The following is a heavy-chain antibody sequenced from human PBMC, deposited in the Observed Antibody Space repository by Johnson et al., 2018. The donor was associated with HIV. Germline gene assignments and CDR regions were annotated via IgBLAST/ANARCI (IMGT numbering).Heavy chain of an antibody. CDR3: ARDGPWLQSQRNAFDI. J-gene: IGHJ3*02. D-gene: IGHD5-24*01. V-gene: IGHV3-9*01. CDR2: ISWNSNSI. CDR1: GFTFNDYA. Sequence: VHLVESGGGLVQPGRSLRLSCAASGFTFNDYAIHWVRQAPGKGLEWVSGISWNSNSIGYADSVKGRFTISRDSAKNSVYLQMNSLRVEDTAVYYCARDGPWLQSQRNAFDIWGQGTMVTVSS.